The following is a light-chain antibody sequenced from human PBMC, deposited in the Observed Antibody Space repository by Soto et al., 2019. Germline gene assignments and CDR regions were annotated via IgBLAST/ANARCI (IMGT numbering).Light chain of an antibody. V-gene: IGKV3-15*01. CDR3: QQDNNWPRT. CDR2: GAY. J-gene: IGKJ1*01. CDR1: QTVSSN. Sequence: EIVMTQSPATLSVSPGEGATLSCRASQTVSSNLAWYQQVPGQAPRLLIYGAYTRATGVPARFSGSGSGTEFTLTSSRLQSEDFAVYYCQQDNNWPRTVGQGTEVEVK.